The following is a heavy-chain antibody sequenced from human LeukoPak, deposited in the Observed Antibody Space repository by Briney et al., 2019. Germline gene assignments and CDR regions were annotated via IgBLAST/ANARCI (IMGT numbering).Heavy chain of an antibody. J-gene: IGHJ6*02. Sequence: PSETLSLTCTVSGGSISSYYWSWIRQSPGKGLEWIGYVYYSGSTDYNPSLKSRVTIAVDTSKNQFSLNLTSVTAADTAVYYCASRLVDTYYYYGLDVWGQGTTVTVSS. CDR2: VYYSGST. V-gene: IGHV4-59*01. CDR1: GGSISSYY. CDR3: ASRLVDTYYYYGLDV. D-gene: IGHD5-24*01.